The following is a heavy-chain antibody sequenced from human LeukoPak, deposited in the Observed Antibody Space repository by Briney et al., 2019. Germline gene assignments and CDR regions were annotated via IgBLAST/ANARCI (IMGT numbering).Heavy chain of an antibody. CDR1: GYTFTSRG. D-gene: IGHD6-19*01. CDR2: INGDSGNT. J-gene: IGHJ4*02. V-gene: IGHV1-18*01. CDR3: GRDEVSGGWYNH. Sequence: RASVKVSCKASGYTFTSRGISWVRQAPGQGLEWMGWINGDSGNTNYAQKFQGRVTMTRDTSTNTAYMELSSLRSDDTAVYYCGRDEVSGGWYNHWGQGTLVTVSS.